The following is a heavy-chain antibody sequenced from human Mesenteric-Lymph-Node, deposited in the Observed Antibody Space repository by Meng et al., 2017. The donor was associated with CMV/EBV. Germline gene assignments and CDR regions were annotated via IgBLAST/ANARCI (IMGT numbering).Heavy chain of an antibody. J-gene: IGHJ4*02. CDR2: ISYDGSNK. CDR3: ARDDGDGITIFGVARD. CDR1: GFTFSSYA. V-gene: IGHV3-30*04. Sequence: GESLKISCAASGFTFSSYAMHWVRQAPGKGLEWMAVISYDGSNKYYADSVKGRFTISRDNSKTTLYLQMNSLRAEDTAVYYCARDDGDGITIFGVARDWGQGTLVTVSS. D-gene: IGHD3-3*01.